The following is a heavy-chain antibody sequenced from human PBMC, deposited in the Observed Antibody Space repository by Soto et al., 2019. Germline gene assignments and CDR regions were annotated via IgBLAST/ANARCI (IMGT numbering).Heavy chain of an antibody. Sequence: QVQLVQSGAEEKKPGASVKVSCKASGYTFTSYAMHWVRQAPGQRLEWMGWSNAGNGNTKYSPKFQGRVTITRDTSASTAYTELSSLRSEDTAVYYCARDPSYYGMDVWGQGTTVTVSS. CDR2: SNAGNGNT. CDR3: ARDPSYYGMDV. V-gene: IGHV1-3*05. J-gene: IGHJ6*02. CDR1: GYTFTSYA.